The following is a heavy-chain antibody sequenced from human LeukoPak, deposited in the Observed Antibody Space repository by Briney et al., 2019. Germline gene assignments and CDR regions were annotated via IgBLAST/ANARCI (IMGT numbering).Heavy chain of an antibody. CDR1: GYTFTGYY. V-gene: IGHV1-2*02. J-gene: IGHJ4*02. Sequence: GASVEVSCKASGYTFTGYYMHWVRQAPGQGLEWMGWINPNSGGTNYAQKFQGRVTMTRDTSISTAYMELSRLRSDDTAVYYCARAYCSSTSCNFDYWGQGTLVTVSS. CDR3: ARAYCSSTSCNFDY. D-gene: IGHD2-2*01. CDR2: INPNSGGT.